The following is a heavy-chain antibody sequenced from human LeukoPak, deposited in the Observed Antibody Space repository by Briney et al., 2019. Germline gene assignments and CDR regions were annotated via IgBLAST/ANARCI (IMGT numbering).Heavy chain of an antibody. J-gene: IGHJ4*02. Sequence: PSETLSLTCTVSGGSISSYYWSWIRQPPGKGLEWIGYIYYSGSTNYNPSLKSRVTISVDTSKNQFSLKLSSVTAADTAVYYCAIGYSSSWYGYWGQGTLVTVSS. V-gene: IGHV4-59*01. CDR3: AIGYSSSWYGY. D-gene: IGHD6-13*01. CDR2: IYYSGST. CDR1: GGSISSYY.